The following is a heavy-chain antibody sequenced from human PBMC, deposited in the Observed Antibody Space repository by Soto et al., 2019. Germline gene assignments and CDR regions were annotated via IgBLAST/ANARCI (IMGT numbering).Heavy chain of an antibody. J-gene: IGHJ6*02. CDR3: ARDEGYSYGFGYGMDV. V-gene: IGHV3-13*01. D-gene: IGHD5-18*01. CDR2: IGTAGDT. Sequence: GGSLRLSCAASGFTFSSYDMHWVRQATGKGLEWVSAIGTAGDTYYPGSVKGRFTISRENAKNSLYLQMNSLRAEDTAVYYCARDEGYSYGFGYGMDVWGQGTTVTVSS. CDR1: GFTFSSYD.